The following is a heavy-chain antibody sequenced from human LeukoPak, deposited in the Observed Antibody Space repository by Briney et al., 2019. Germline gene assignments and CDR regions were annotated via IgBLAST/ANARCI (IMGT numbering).Heavy chain of an antibody. CDR1: GGSFSGYY. D-gene: IGHD6-19*01. V-gene: IGHV4-34*01. CDR3: ARKTNPSSGYDAFDI. CDR2: INHSGST. Sequence: SETLSLTCAVYGGSFSGYYWSWIRQPPGKGLEWIGEINHSGSTNYNPSLKSRVTISVDTSKNQFSLKLSSVTAADTAVYYCARKTNPSSGYDAFDIWGQGTMVTVSS. J-gene: IGHJ3*02.